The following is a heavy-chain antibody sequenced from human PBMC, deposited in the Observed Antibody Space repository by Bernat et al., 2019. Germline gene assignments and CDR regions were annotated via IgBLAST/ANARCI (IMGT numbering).Heavy chain of an antibody. Sequence: QVQLQESGPGLVIPSGTLSLTCAVPGGSISSGNWWSWIRQPPGKGLEWIGEIYHGGSTNYNPSLKSRVTISVDKSKNQFSLKLTSVAAADTAVYYCASGGSSVTWWFDPWGQGALVTVSS. CDR3: ASGGSSVTWWFDP. J-gene: IGHJ5*02. CDR1: GGSISSGNW. V-gene: IGHV4-4*02. D-gene: IGHD4-17*01. CDR2: IYHGGST.